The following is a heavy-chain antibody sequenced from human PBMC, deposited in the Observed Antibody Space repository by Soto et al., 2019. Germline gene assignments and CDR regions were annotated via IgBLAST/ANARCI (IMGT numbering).Heavy chain of an antibody. J-gene: IGHJ3*02. CDR1: GGSISSYY. CDR3: ARQSKNNYGSGGAFDI. D-gene: IGHD3-10*01. Sequence: QVQLQESGPGLVKPSETLSLTCTVSGGSISSYYWSWIRQPPGKGVEWIGYIYYSGSTNYNPSLKSRVTISVDTSKNQFSLKLSSVTAADTAVYYCARQSKNNYGSGGAFDIWGQGTMVIVSS. CDR2: IYYSGST. V-gene: IGHV4-59*01.